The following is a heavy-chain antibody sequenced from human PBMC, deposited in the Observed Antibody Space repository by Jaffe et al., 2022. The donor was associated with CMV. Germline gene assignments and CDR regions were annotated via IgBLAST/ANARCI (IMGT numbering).Heavy chain of an antibody. D-gene: IGHD5-18*01. CDR2: IYYSGST. CDR1: GGSISSSSYY. J-gene: IGHJ4*02. V-gene: IGHV4-39*01. Sequence: QLQLQESGPGLVKPSETLSLTCTVSGGSISSSSYYWGWIRQPPGKGLEWIGSIYYSGSTYYNPSLKSRVTISVDTSKNQFSLKLSSVTAADTAVYYCARAPLTAMVRGCFDYWGQGTLVTVSS. CDR3: ARAPLTAMVRGCFDY.